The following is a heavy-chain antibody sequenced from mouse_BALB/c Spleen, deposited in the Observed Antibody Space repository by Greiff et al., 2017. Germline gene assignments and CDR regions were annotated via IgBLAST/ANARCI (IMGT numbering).Heavy chain of an antibody. J-gene: IGHJ4*01. CDR3: ARDRTVVAKAMDY. V-gene: IGHV5-4*02. D-gene: IGHD1-1*01. CDR2: ISDGGSYT. Sequence: DVHLVESGGGLVKPGGSLKLSCAASGFTFSDYYMYWVRQTPEKRLEWVATISDGGSYTYYPDSVKGRFTISRDNAKNNLYLQMSSLKSEDTAMYYCARDRTVVAKAMDYWGQGTSVTVSS. CDR1: GFTFSDYY.